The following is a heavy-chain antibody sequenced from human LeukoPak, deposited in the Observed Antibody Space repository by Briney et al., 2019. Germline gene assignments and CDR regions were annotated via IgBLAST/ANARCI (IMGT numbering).Heavy chain of an antibody. CDR2: INPSGGST. D-gene: IGHD6-19*01. CDR3: ARDRGGWYYFDY. Sequence: GASVKVSCKASGYTFTSYYMHWVRQAPGQGLEWMGIINPSGGSTSYAQKFQGRVTMTRDTTTSTVYMELSSLRSEDTAVYYCARDRGGWYYFDYWGQGTLVTVSS. J-gene: IGHJ4*02. V-gene: IGHV1-46*01. CDR1: GYTFTSYY.